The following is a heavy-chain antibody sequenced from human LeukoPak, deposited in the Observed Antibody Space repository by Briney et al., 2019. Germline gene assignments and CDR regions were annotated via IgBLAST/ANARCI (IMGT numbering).Heavy chain of an antibody. Sequence: ASVKVSCKASGYTFTSYDINWVQQATGQGLEWMGWMNPNSGNTGYAQKFQGRVTMSRNTSISTAYMELSSLRSEDTAVYYCASWGYSSGNYYYYGMDVWGQGTTVTVSS. D-gene: IGHD6-19*01. CDR1: GYTFTSYD. V-gene: IGHV1-8*01. CDR3: ASWGYSSGNYYYYGMDV. J-gene: IGHJ6*02. CDR2: MNPNSGNT.